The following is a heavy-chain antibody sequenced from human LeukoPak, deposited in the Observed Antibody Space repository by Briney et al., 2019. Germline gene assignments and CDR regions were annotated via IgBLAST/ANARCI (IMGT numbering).Heavy chain of an antibody. D-gene: IGHD2-2*01. CDR2: IYSGGST. CDR3: ARDCSSTRCYANYYGMDV. V-gene: IGHV3-66*01. CDR1: GFTVSSNY. J-gene: IGHJ6*02. Sequence: GGSLRLSCAASGFTVSSNYMSWVRQAPGKGLEWVSVIYSGGSTYYADSVKGRFTISRDNSKNTLSLQMNSLRAEDTAVYYCARDCSSTRCYANYYGMDVWGQGTTVTVSS.